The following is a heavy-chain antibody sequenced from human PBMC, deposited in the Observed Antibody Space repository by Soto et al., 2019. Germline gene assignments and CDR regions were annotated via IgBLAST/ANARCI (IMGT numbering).Heavy chain of an antibody. CDR3: AIADFTILGAGYNGMDV. CDR2: IYYTGST. V-gene: IGHV4-61*01. J-gene: IGHJ6*02. CDR1: GGSVSSGSYY. D-gene: IGHD3-3*01. Sequence: ASETLSLTCTVSGGSVSSGSYYWSWIRQPPGKGLEWIGYIYYTGSTNFNPSLKSRVTISLDTSKNQFSLKLSSVTAADTAVYYCAIADFTILGAGYNGMDVWGQGTTVTVSS.